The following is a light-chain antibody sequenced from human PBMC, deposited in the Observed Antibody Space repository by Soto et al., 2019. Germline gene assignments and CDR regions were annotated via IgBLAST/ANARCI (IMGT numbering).Light chain of an antibody. CDR1: QTVTRNY. Sequence: EIVLTQSPGTLSLSPGERATLSCRASQTVTRNYLAWHQQKPGQTPRLXVYGASSRATGIPDRFSGSGSGTDFTLTISRLEPEDFAVYYCQQHGSSPITFGQGTRLEIK. V-gene: IGKV3-20*01. CDR3: QQHGSSPIT. J-gene: IGKJ5*01. CDR2: GAS.